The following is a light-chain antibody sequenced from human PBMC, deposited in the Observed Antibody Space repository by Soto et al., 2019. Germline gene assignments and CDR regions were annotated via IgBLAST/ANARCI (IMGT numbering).Light chain of an antibody. CDR2: DAS. CDR3: QQYDNLPLT. Sequence: DIQMTQSPSSLSASVGDRVTITCQASQDINNYFSWFQQKPGKAPKLLIYDASNLETGVPSRFSGSGSGTDFTLIISSLQPEDAATYYCQQYDNLPLTFGGGTKVEIK. V-gene: IGKV1-33*01. J-gene: IGKJ4*01. CDR1: QDINNY.